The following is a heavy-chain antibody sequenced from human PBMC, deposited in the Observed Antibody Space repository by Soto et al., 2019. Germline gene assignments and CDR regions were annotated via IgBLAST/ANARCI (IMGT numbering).Heavy chain of an antibody. D-gene: IGHD6-6*01. CDR3: ARSVAAPRGEDWFDP. Sequence: PGGSLRLSCAASGFNVSKNYVSWVRQAPGKGLEWVAVIYNVGTAFYAESVKGRFTISRDNSKNTLYLQMNSLRAEDTAVYYCARSVAAPRGEDWFDPWGQGTLVTVSS. CDR1: GFNVSKNY. V-gene: IGHV3-53*01. CDR2: IYNVGTA. J-gene: IGHJ5*02.